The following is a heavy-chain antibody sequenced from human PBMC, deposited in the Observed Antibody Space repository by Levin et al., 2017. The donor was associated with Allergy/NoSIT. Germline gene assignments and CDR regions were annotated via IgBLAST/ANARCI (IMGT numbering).Heavy chain of an antibody. Sequence: VASVKVSCKASGFPFVAYYMHWVRQAPGQGLEWIGWINPTSGATVCGERFQGRVSLTRDMSLGVDYLELTGLTSGDTAVYFCAIATVWVGDQEDYFFDLWGQGTLVTVS. D-gene: IGHD2/OR15-2a*01. CDR3: AIATVWVGDQEDYFFDL. V-gene: IGHV1-2*02. CDR2: INPTSGAT. CDR1: GFPFVAYY. J-gene: IGHJ4*02.